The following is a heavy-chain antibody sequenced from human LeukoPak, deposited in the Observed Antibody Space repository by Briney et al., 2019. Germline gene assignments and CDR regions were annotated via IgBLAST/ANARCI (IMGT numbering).Heavy chain of an antibody. CDR2: ISYDGSNK. D-gene: IGHD3-22*01. V-gene: IGHV3-30*18. CDR3: AEDGSSGYYDAFDI. J-gene: IGHJ3*02. CDR1: GFTFSSYG. Sequence: PGRSLRLSCAASGFTFSSYGMHWVRQAPGKGLEWVAVISYDGSNKYYADSVKGRFTISRDNSKNTLYLQMNSLRAEDTAVYYCAEDGSSGYYDAFDIWGQGTMVTVSS.